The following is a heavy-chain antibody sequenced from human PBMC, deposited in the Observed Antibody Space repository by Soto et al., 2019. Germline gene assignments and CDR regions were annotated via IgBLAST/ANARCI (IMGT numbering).Heavy chain of an antibody. CDR1: GFTFDDYT. V-gene: IGHV3-43*01. CDR2: ISWDGGST. CDR3: AKEVSGRHYYYYYGMDV. D-gene: IGHD6-19*01. Sequence: GSLRLSCAASGFTFDDYTMHWVRQAPGKGLEWVSLISWDGGSTYYADSVKGRFAISRDNSKNSLYLQMNSLRTEDTALYYCAKEVSGRHYYYYYGMDVWGQGTTVTVSS. J-gene: IGHJ6*02.